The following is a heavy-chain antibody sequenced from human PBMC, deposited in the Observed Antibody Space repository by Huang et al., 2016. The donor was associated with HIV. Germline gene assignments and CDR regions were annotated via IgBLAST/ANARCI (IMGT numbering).Heavy chain of an antibody. D-gene: IGHD3-22*01. J-gene: IGHJ4*02. CDR3: VKDQGSYYDSSAVEAGGN. CDR1: GYTFTNYV. CDR2: ISAYNGDT. V-gene: IGHV1-18*04. Sequence: QVQLVQSGPDVRKPGASVKVSCKASGYTFTNYVIIWVGQAPGQGREWLGWISAYNGDTNYAQKFQGRVTLTTDTSTTTAYMELRSLRSDDTAVYYCVKDQGSYYDSSAVEAGGNWGQGTLVTVSS.